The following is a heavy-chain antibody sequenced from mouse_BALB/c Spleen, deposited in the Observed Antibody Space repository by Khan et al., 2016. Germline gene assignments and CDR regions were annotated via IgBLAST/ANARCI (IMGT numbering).Heavy chain of an antibody. CDR1: GYSITSDYA. Sequence: EVQLQESGPGLVKPSQSLSLTCTVTGYSITSDYAWNWIRQFPGNKLEWMGYISYSGSTSYNPSLKSRISITRDTSKNQFFLQLNSVTTEDTATYYCARLGVRRRCYFDVWGAGTTVTVSS. V-gene: IGHV3-2*02. CDR2: ISYSGST. D-gene: IGHD2-14*01. J-gene: IGHJ1*01. CDR3: ARLGVRRRCYFDV.